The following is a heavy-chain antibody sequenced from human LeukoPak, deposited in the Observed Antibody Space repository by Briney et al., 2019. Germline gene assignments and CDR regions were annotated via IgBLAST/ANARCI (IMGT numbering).Heavy chain of an antibody. J-gene: IGHJ2*01. CDR1: GGAFSSYA. V-gene: IGHV1-69*05. CDR2: IIPIFGTA. CDR3: ARDRLIAAAGTVWYFDL. Sequence: SVKVSCKASGGAFSSYAISWVRQAPGQGLEWMGGIIPIFGTANYAQKFQGRVTITTDESTSTAYMELSSLRSEDTAVYYCARDRLIAAAGTVWYFDLWGRGTLVTVSS. D-gene: IGHD6-13*01.